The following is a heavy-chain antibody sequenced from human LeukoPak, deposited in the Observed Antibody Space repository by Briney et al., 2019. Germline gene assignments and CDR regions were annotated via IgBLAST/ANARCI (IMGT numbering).Heavy chain of an antibody. J-gene: IGHJ6*02. CDR2: INPNSGGT. CDR1: GYTFTGYY. D-gene: IGHD6-19*01. CDR3: ARHSSTKRTYYYYSGMDV. Sequence: GASVKVSCTASGYTFTGYYMHWVRQAPGQGLEWMGWINPNSGGTNYAQKFQGRVTMTRDTSISTAYMELSRLRSDDTAVYYCARHSSTKRTYYYYSGMDVWGQGTTVTVSS. V-gene: IGHV1-2*02.